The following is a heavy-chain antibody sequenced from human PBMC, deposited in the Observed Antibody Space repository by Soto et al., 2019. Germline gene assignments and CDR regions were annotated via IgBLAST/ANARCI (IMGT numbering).Heavy chain of an antibody. V-gene: IGHV4-39*01. CDR3: ARHPRDDYNYGGSGIFDD. Sequence: QLQLQESGPGLVKPSETLSLTCSVSGGSISSRTFWWAWIRQPPGKGLEWIGDMYYSGSSYSSPALHGRVTLSVDTSKNQLSLKLNAVTAADTAVYYCARHPRDDYNYGGSGIFDDWGQGTLVSVSS. CDR2: MYYSGSS. CDR1: GGSISSRTFW. D-gene: IGHD4-4*01. J-gene: IGHJ4*02.